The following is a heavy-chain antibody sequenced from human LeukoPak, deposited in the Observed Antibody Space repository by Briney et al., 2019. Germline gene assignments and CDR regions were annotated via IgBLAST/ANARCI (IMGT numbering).Heavy chain of an antibody. CDR1: GFTVSSNF. D-gene: IGHD3-22*01. J-gene: IGHJ4*02. Sequence: PGGSLRLSCAASGFTVSSNFMSWVRQAPGKGLEWVSVIYSADTTYYQDSVKGRFTISRDNSKNTLYLQMNSLRVEDTAVYYCARLHHDSSGYYLDYWGQGTLVTVSS. CDR2: IYSADTT. CDR3: ARLHHDSSGYYLDY. V-gene: IGHV3-53*01.